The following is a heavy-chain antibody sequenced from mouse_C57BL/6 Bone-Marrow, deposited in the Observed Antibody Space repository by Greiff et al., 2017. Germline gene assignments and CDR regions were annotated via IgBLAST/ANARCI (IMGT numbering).Heavy chain of an antibody. D-gene: IGHD2-4*01. V-gene: IGHV14-1*01. Sequence: EVQLQQSGAELVRPGASVKLSCTASGFNIKDYYMHWVKQRPEQGLEWIGRIDPEDGDTEYAPKFQGKATMTADTSSNTAYLQLSSLTSEDTAVYYCTDGTYDYDSYWYFDVWGTGTTVTVSS. J-gene: IGHJ1*03. CDR2: IDPEDGDT. CDR3: TDGTYDYDSYWYFDV. CDR1: GFNIKDYY.